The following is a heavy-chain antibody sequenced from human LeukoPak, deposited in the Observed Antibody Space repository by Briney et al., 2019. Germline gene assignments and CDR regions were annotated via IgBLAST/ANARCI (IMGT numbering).Heavy chain of an antibody. D-gene: IGHD5/OR15-5a*01. J-gene: IGHJ4*02. CDR3: AVSPRTPVST. CDR1: GFTVSSNY. CDR2: ISNTGNA. V-gene: IGHV3-69-1*01. Sequence: PGGSLRLSCAASGFTVSSNYMSWVRQAPGKGLEWISGISNTGNALYADSVKGRFTISRDNVKNAVYLQMHSLRGEDTAVYHCAVSPRTPVSTWGQGTLVTVSS.